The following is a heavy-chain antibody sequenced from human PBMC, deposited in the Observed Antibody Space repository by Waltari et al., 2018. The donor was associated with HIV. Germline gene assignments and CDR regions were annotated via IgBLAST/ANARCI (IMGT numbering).Heavy chain of an antibody. Sequence: EAQLLESGGGLVQPGGSLRLSCAASGFTFSSYGLSWVRQAPGKGLEWVSGISGGSGSTDYADSVKGRFTISRDNSKNTLYLQMNNLRAEDTAVYYCAKSGGWYYYERSGYAGIWGQGTMVTVSS. D-gene: IGHD3-22*01. J-gene: IGHJ3*02. V-gene: IGHV3-23*01. CDR1: GFTFSSYG. CDR3: AKSGGWYYYERSGYAGI. CDR2: ISGGSGST.